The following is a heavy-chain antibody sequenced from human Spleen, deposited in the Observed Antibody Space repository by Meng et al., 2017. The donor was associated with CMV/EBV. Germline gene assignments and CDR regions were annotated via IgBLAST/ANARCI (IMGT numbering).Heavy chain of an antibody. CDR1: TFNSYG. V-gene: IGHV1-18*01. CDR3: ARDGGYCSSTSCRKLFDP. CDR2: ISAYNGNT. Sequence: TFNSYGISWGRQAPGQGLEWMGWISAYNGNTNYAQKLQGRVTMTTDTSTSTAYMELRSLRSDDTAVYYCARDGGYCSSTSCRKLFDPWGQGTLVTVSS. D-gene: IGHD2-2*01. J-gene: IGHJ5*02.